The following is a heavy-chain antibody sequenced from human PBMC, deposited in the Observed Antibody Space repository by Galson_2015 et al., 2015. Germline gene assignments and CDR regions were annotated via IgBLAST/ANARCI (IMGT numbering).Heavy chain of an antibody. J-gene: IGHJ5*02. V-gene: IGHV1-69*04. CDR3: ARGYCSSTSCYANWFDP. CDR2: IIPILGIA. D-gene: IGHD2-2*01. Sequence: SVKVSCKASGGTFSSYAISWVRQAPGQGLEWMGRIIPILGIANYAQKFQGRVTITADKSTSTAYMELSSLRSEDTAVYYCARGYCSSTSCYANWFDPWGQGTLVTVSS. CDR1: GGTFSSYA.